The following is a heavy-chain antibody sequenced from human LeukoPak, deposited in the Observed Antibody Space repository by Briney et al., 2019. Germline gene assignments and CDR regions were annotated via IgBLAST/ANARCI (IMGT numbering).Heavy chain of an antibody. Sequence: SETLSLTCTVSGGSISSSSYYWGWIRQPPGKGLEWIGSIYYSGSTYYNPSLKSRVTISVDTSKNQFSLKLSSVTAADTAVYYCTRVNSQRVDSSSYVYYFDYWGQGTLVTVSS. J-gene: IGHJ4*02. CDR1: GGSISSSSYY. CDR3: TRVNSQRVDSSSYVYYFDY. D-gene: IGHD3-22*01. CDR2: IYYSGST. V-gene: IGHV4-39*07.